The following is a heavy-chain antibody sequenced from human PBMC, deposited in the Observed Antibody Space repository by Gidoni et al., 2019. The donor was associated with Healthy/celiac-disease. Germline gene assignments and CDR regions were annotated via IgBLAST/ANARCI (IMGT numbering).Heavy chain of an antibody. J-gene: IGHJ4*02. CDR1: GFTFSSYA. CDR2: ISGSGGST. CDR3: AKVGGGSGSYFSGRTPHFDY. D-gene: IGHD3-10*01. V-gene: IGHV3-23*04. Sequence: EVQLVESGGGLVQPGGSLRLSCAASGFTFSSYAMSWVRQAPGKGLEWVSAISGSGGSTYYADSVKGRFTISRDNSKNTLYLQMNSLRAEDTAVYYCAKVGGGSGSYFSGRTPHFDYWGQGTLVTVSS.